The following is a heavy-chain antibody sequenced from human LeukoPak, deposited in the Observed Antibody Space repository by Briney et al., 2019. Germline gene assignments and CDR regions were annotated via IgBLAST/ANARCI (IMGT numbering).Heavy chain of an antibody. V-gene: IGHV1-2*02. CDR3: ARDKVEQLWLEDYYYYYYMDV. Sequence: ASVKVSCTASGYTFTGYYMHWVRQAPGQGLEWMGWINPNSGGTNYAQKFQGRVTITADKSTRTAYMELSSLRSEDTAVYYCARDKVEQLWLEDYYYYYYMDVWGKGTTVTVSS. CDR1: GYTFTGYY. J-gene: IGHJ6*03. CDR2: INPNSGGT. D-gene: IGHD5-18*01.